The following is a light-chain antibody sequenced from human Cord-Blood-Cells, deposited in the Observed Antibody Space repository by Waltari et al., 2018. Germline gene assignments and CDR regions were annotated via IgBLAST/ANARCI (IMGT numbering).Light chain of an antibody. CDR3: RSDAGSHNYI. V-gene: IGLV2-8*01. Sequence: QSALTQPPSASGSPGQSVTISCTGTSSDLGGYNYVSWYQQHPGKAPKLRIYEVSQRPSGVPCRFSDSQSGNTDSLAVSGPQAEDEADYCGRSDAGSHNYIFGTGTKVTVL. J-gene: IGLJ1*01. CDR1: SSDLGGYNY. CDR2: EVS.